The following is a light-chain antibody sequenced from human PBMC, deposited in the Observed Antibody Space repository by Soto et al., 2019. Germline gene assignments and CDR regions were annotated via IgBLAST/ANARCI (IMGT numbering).Light chain of an antibody. J-gene: IGKJ1*01. CDR2: DAS. Sequence: DIQMTQSPSTLSASVGDRVTITCRASQSIGSWLAWYQQKPGKAPKFLIYDASSLEAGAPSSFSGSGSGTEFTLTISSLQPDDFATYYCQQYDSYSPTFGQGTKVQIK. V-gene: IGKV1-5*01. CDR1: QSIGSW. CDR3: QQYDSYSPT.